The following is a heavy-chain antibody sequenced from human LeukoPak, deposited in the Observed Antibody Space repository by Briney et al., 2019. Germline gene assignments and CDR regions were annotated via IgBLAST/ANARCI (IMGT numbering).Heavy chain of an antibody. CDR2: ISNSGETT. J-gene: IGHJ4*02. D-gene: IGHD5-24*01. CDR1: GFIFSRYD. Sequence: GGSLRLSCEASGFIFSRYDMAWVRQAPGKRLEWVSGISNSGETTYYTDSVEGRFTIFRDNSRDTLYLQMTSLRAEDSAVYYCVHGWLQFVDWGQGTLVTVSS. CDR3: VHGWLQFVD. V-gene: IGHV3-23*01.